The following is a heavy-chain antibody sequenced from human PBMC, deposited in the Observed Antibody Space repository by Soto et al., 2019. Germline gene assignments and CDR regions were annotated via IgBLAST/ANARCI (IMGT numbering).Heavy chain of an antibody. J-gene: IGHJ6*02. D-gene: IGHD6-19*01. Sequence: SVKVSCKASGFTFTSSAVQRVREGRGQRLEWIGWIVVGSGNTNYAQKFQERVTITRDMSTSTAYMELSSLRSEDTAVYYCAADQGVGQWLTYYYGMDVWGQGTTVTVSS. V-gene: IGHV1-58*01. CDR3: AADQGVGQWLTYYYGMDV. CDR2: IVVGSGNT. CDR1: GFTFTSSA.